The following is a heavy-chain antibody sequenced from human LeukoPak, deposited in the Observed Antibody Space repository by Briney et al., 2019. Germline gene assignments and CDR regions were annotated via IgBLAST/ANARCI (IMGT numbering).Heavy chain of an antibody. V-gene: IGHV4-59*01. J-gene: IGHJ4*02. CDR2: IYYSGST. D-gene: IGHD2-8*02. CDR3: ARTSVLVAPGFEYYFDY. CDR1: GRSISSYY. Sequence: PSETLSLTCTVSGRSISSYYWSCIRQPPGKGLEWIGYIYYSGSTNYNPSLKSRVTISVDTSKNQFSLKLSSVTAADTAVYYCARTSVLVAPGFEYYFDYWGQGTLVTVSS.